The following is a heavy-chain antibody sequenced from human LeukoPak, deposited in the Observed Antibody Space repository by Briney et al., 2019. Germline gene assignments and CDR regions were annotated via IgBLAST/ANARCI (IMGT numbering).Heavy chain of an antibody. Sequence: SETLSLTCTVSGGSISSGGYYWSWIRQHPGKGLEWIGYIYYSGSTFYNPSLKNRVTISVDMSKNQFSLKLNSVTAADTAVYYCASSEATTTPPPYGMDVWGQGATVTVSS. J-gene: IGHJ6*02. D-gene: IGHD5-12*01. CDR3: ASSEATTTPPPYGMDV. V-gene: IGHV4-31*03. CDR1: GGSISSGGYY. CDR2: IYYSGST.